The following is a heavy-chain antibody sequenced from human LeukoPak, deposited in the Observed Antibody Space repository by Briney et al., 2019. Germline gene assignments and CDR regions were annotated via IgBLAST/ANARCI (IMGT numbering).Heavy chain of an antibody. CDR1: GFTVSRNY. CDR2: IYSADSA. V-gene: IGHV3-53*01. CDR3: AREIGGGATNYFDY. D-gene: IGHD1-26*01. Sequence: GGSLRLSCAAPGFTVSRNYISWVRQTPGKGLGWVSVIYSADSAYSADSVRGRFTISRNNSQNTLCRQRNSLRAHDRAVYYCAREIGGGATNYFDYWGQGTLVTVSS. J-gene: IGHJ4*02.